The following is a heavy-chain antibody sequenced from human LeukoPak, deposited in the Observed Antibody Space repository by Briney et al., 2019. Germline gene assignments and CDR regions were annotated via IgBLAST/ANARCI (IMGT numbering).Heavy chain of an antibody. CDR2: IKEDGSQA. CDR3: ARQRF. D-gene: IGHD5-24*01. J-gene: IGHJ4*02. Sequence: QSAGTLRLSCVGSGFTFSSYWMSWVRQAPGKGLEWVANIKEDGSQAYYVDSVKGRFTISRDNAKNSLYLQMNCLRDEDTAVYYCARQRFRGQGTLVTVSS. V-gene: IGHV3-7*01. CDR1: GFTFSSYW.